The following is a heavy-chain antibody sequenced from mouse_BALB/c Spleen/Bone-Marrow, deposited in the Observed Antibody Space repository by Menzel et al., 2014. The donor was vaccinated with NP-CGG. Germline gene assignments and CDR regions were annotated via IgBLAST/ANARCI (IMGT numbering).Heavy chain of an antibody. CDR2: IDPSDSET. Sequence: VKLVESGPQLVRPGASVKISCKASGYSFXSYWMHWVKQRPGQGLEWIGMIDPSDSETRLNQKFKDKATLTVDKSSSTAYMQLSSPTSEDSAVYYCASPSDGNPFAYWGQGTLVTVSA. CDR1: GYSFXSYW. CDR3: ASPSDGNPFAY. J-gene: IGHJ3*01. D-gene: IGHD2-1*01. V-gene: IGHV1S126*01.